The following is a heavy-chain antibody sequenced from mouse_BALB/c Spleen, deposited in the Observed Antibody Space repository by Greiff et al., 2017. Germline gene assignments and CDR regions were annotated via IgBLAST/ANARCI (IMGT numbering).Heavy chain of an antibody. CDR2: ISSGGGST. CDR1: GFAFSSYD. CDR3: GRWTGYYGSYYFDY. Sequence: EVHLVESGGGLVKPGGSLKLSCAASGFAFSSYDMSWVRQTPEKRLEWVAYISSGGGSTYYPDTVKGRFTISRDNAKNTLYLQMSSLKSEDTAMYYCGRWTGYYGSYYFDYWGQGTTLTVSS. D-gene: IGHD1-1*01. J-gene: IGHJ2*01. V-gene: IGHV5-12-1*01.